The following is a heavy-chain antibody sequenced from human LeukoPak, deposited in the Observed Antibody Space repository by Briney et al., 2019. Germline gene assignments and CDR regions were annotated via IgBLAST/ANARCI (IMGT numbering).Heavy chain of an antibody. V-gene: IGHV3-7*01. CDR1: GFTFSSYW. CDR2: IRQDGSEK. D-gene: IGHD3-22*01. Sequence: GGSLRLSCAAPGFTFSSYWMSWVRHAPGKGLEWVANIRQDGSEKYYVESVKGRFTISRDNAKNSLYLQMNSLRAEDTAVYYCARGDYYDSSGNFIDAFDIWGQGTMVTVSS. CDR3: ARGDYYDSSGNFIDAFDI. J-gene: IGHJ3*02.